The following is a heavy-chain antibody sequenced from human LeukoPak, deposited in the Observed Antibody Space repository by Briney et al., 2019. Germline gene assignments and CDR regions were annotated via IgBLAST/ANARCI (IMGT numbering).Heavy chain of an antibody. J-gene: IGHJ3*02. CDR2: INPSGGST. CDR1: GYTFTSYY. V-gene: IGHV1-46*01. Sequence: WASVEVSCKASGYTFTSYYMHWVRQAPGQGLEWMGIINPSGGSTSYAQKFQGRVTMTRETSTSTVYMELSSLRSEDTAVYYCARDSRSSGQNDAFDIWGQGTMVTVSS. CDR3: ARDSRSSGQNDAFDI. D-gene: IGHD6-19*01.